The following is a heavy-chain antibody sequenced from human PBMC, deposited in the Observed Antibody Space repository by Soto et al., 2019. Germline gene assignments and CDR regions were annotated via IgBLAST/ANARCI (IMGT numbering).Heavy chain of an antibody. CDR2: INPNSGGT. J-gene: IGHJ3*02. CDR3: ARVMRGRRLYYDSSGFDAFDI. CDR1: GYTFTGYY. D-gene: IGHD3-22*01. V-gene: IGHV1-2*04. Sequence: GASVKVSCKASGYTFTGYYMHWVRQAPGQGLEWMGWINPNSGGTNYAQKFQGWVTMTRDTSISTAYMELSRLRSDDTAVYYCARVMRGRRLYYDSSGFDAFDIWGQGTMVT.